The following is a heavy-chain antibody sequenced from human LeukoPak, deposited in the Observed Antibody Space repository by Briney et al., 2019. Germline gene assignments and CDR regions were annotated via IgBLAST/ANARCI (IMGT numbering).Heavy chain of an antibody. V-gene: IGHV4-39*07. J-gene: IGHJ4*02. D-gene: IGHD2-8*01. CDR1: GASISTSRSY. Sequence: SETLSLTCTVSGASISTSRSYGAWVRQPPGKELEWIASVSYTGDAYYNPSLKSRVTISVETSKNQFSLKVRSVTASDTAVYFCARVRGRDGYFDYWGQGALVTVSS. CDR3: ARVRGRDGYFDY. CDR2: VSYTGDA.